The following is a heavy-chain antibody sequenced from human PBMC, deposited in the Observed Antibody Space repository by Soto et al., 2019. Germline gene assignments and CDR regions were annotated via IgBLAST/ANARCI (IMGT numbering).Heavy chain of an antibody. CDR3: ARGGGYYSGRACDI. CDR1: GGSFSGYY. Sequence: SVTLSPTCSVYGGSFSGYYWSWIRQPPGKGLEWIGEINHSGSTNYNPSLKSRVTISVDTSKNQFSLKLSSVTAADTAVYYCARGGGYYSGRACDIWGQGTMVTVSS. J-gene: IGHJ3*02. V-gene: IGHV4-34*01. CDR2: INHSGST. D-gene: IGHD3-22*01.